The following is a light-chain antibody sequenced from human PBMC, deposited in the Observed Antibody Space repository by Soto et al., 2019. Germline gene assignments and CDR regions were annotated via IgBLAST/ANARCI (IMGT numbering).Light chain of an antibody. Sequence: QSLLTQPPSASGPPGQSVTISCTGSSNDVGGNNDYVSWYQQHPGKAPKLLIYAVSKRPSGVSERFSGSKSGNTASLTVSGLQAEDEADYYCIAYAGNDNFVFGSGTKVTV. J-gene: IGLJ1*01. CDR2: AVS. CDR1: SNDVGGNNDY. CDR3: IAYAGNDNFV. V-gene: IGLV2-8*01.